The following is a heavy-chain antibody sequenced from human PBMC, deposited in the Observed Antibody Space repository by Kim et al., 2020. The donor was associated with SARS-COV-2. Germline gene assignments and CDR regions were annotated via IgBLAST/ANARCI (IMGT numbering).Heavy chain of an antibody. Sequence: PSLKSRVTISVDTSKNQFSLKLSSVTAADTAVYYCARGAYYYDSSGYYDYWGQGTLVTVSS. CDR3: ARGAYYYDSSGYYDY. J-gene: IGHJ4*02. D-gene: IGHD3-22*01. V-gene: IGHV4-59*09.